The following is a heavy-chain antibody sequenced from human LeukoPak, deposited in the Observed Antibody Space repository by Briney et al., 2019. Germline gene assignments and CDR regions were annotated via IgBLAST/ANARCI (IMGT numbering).Heavy chain of an antibody. Sequence: PSETLSLTCSVSGGPISSSSYYWGWIRQPPGKGLEWIGSFYYSGGTYYSPSLKSRVPISVNTSRSQFSLQLGSVTAADTAVYYCARLVNIVATVSGMDVWGQGTTVTVSS. CDR1: GGPISSSSYY. CDR3: ARLVNIVATVSGMDV. J-gene: IGHJ6*02. V-gene: IGHV4-39*01. CDR2: FYYSGGT. D-gene: IGHD5-12*01.